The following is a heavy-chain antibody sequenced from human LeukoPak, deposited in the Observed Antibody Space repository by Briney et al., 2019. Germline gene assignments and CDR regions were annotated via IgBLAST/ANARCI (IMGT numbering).Heavy chain of an antibody. CDR2: INHSGST. CDR3: ARENPITMAPVGAFDI. Sequence: SETLSLTCAVYGGSFSGYYWSWIRQPPGKGLEWIGEINHSGSTNYNPSLKSRVTISVDTSKNQFSLKLSSVTAADTAVYYCARENPITMAPVGAFDIWDKGTTVTISS. J-gene: IGHJ6*04. V-gene: IGHV4-34*01. CDR1: GGSFSGYY. D-gene: IGHD3-10*01.